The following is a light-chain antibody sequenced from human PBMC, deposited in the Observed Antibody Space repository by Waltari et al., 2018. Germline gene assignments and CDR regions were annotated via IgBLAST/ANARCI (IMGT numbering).Light chain of an antibody. V-gene: IGKV4-1*01. CDR3: QQYYGTPQFT. CDR1: QSVLYTSDNKNY. J-gene: IGKJ3*01. CDR2: WAS. Sequence: DIVMTQSPDSLAVSLGERATINCKSSQSVLYTSDNKNYLAWYQQGPGQPPKLLIYWASTRVSGVPDRFSGSGSGTDFTLTISSLQAEDVAVYYCQQYYGTPQFTFGPGTRVDIK.